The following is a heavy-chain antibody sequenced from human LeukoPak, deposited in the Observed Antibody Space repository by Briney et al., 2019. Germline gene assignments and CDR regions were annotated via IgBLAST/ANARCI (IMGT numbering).Heavy chain of an antibody. Sequence: ASVKVSCKASGYTFTSYGISWVRQAAGQGREWMGWISAYNGNTNYAQKLQGRVTMTTDTSTSTAYMELRSLRSDDTAVYYCAREAVVVAATLPFDYWGQGTLVTVSS. CDR3: AREAVVVAATLPFDY. V-gene: IGHV1-18*01. J-gene: IGHJ4*02. CDR2: ISAYNGNT. D-gene: IGHD2-15*01. CDR1: GYTFTSYG.